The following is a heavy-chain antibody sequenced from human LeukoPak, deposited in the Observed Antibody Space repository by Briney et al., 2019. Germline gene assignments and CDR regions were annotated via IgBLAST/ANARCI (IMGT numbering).Heavy chain of an antibody. V-gene: IGHV3-30*02. Sequence: GGSLRLSCAASGFTFSSYGMHWVRQAPGKGLEWVAFIRYDGSNKYYADSVKGRFTISRDNSKNTLYLQMNSLRAEDTAVYYCARDHALDYGGNPSQGDDYWGQGTLVTVSS. D-gene: IGHD4-23*01. J-gene: IGHJ4*02. CDR2: IRYDGSNK. CDR1: GFTFSSYG. CDR3: ARDHALDYGGNPSQGDDY.